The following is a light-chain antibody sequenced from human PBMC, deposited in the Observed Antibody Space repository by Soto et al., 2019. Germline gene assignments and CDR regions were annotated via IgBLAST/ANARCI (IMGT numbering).Light chain of an antibody. Sequence: QSALTQPASVSGSPGQSITISCTGTSSDVGSYNLVPWYQQHPGKAPKLMIYEGSKRPSGVSNRFSGSKSGNTASLTISGLQAEDEADYYCCSYAGSSLYVVFGGGTKVTVL. CDR1: SSDVGSYNL. CDR3: CSYAGSSLYVV. J-gene: IGLJ2*01. CDR2: EGS. V-gene: IGLV2-23*01.